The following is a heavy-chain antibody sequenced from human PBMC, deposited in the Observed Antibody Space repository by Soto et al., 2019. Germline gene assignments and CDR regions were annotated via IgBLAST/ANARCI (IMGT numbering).Heavy chain of an antibody. D-gene: IGHD6-13*01. CDR3: ARIVGYSSSWYGGILYYFDY. V-gene: IGHV4-39*01. J-gene: IGHJ4*02. CDR2: IYYSGST. Sequence: SETLSLTCTVSGGSISSSSYYWGWIRQPPGKGLEWIGSIYYSGSTYYNPSLKSRVTISVDTSKNQFSLKLSSVTAADTAVYYCARIVGYSSSWYGGILYYFDYWGQGTLVTVS. CDR1: GGSISSSSYY.